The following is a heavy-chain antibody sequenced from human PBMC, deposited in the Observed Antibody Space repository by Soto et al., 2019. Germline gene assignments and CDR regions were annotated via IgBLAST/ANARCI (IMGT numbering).Heavy chain of an antibody. J-gene: IGHJ4*02. CDR1: GFTFDDYA. Sequence: GGSLRLSCAASGFTFDDYAMHWVRQAPGKGLEWVSGISWNSGSIGYADSVKGRFTISRDNAKNSLYLQMNSLRAEDTALYYCATDYYYSSGYYFDYWGQGTLVTVSS. V-gene: IGHV3-9*01. D-gene: IGHD3-22*01. CDR3: ATDYYYSSGYYFDY. CDR2: ISWNSGSI.